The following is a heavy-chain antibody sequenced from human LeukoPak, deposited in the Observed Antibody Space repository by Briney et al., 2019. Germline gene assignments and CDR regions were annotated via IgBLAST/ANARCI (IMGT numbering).Heavy chain of an antibody. CDR2: IIPIFGTA. CDR1: GYTFTSYD. D-gene: IGHD1-26*01. CDR3: ARDETRGGSYFYYYYGMDV. Sequence: ASVKVSCKASGYTFTSYDINWVRQATGQGLEWMGGIIPIFGTANYAQKFQGRVTITADESTSTAYMELSSLRSEDTAVYYCARDETRGGSYFYYYYGMDVWGQGTTVTVSS. J-gene: IGHJ6*02. V-gene: IGHV1-69*13.